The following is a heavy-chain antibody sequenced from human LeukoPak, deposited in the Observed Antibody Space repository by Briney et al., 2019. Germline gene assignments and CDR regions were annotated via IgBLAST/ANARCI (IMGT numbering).Heavy chain of an antibody. CDR2: IYYSGST. V-gene: IGHV4-59*01. D-gene: IGHD3-10*01. J-gene: IGHJ6*03. Sequence: SETLSLTCTVSGGSISSYYWSWIRQPPGKGLEWIGYIYYSGSTNYNPSLTSRVTISVDTSKNQFSLKLSSVTAADTAVYYCAREGYGSGSYNYYYYMDVWGKGTTVTVSS. CDR1: GGSISSYY. CDR3: AREGYGSGSYNYYYYMDV.